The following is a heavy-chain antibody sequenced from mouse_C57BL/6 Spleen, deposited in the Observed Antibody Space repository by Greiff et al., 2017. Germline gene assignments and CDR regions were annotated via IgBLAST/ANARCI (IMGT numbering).Heavy chain of an antibody. V-gene: IGHV1-7*01. CDR3: AKGIPYFDY. Sequence: QVQLQQPGAELAKPGASVKLSCKASGYTFTSYWMHWVKQRPGQGLEWIGYINPSSGYTKYNQKFKAKATLTADKSSSTAYMQLSSLTYEDSAVYYCAKGIPYFDYWGQGTTLTVSS. J-gene: IGHJ2*01. CDR1: GYTFTSYW. CDR2: INPSSGYT.